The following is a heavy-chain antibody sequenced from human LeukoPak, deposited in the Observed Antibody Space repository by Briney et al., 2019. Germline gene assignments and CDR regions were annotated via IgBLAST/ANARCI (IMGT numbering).Heavy chain of an antibody. CDR2: MNPNSGNT. D-gene: IGHD3-22*01. J-gene: IGHJ4*02. CDR1: GYTFTSYD. V-gene: IGHV1-8*01. Sequence: ASVKVSCKASGYTFTSYDINWVRQATGHGLEWMGWMNPNSGNTGYAQKFQGRVTMTRNTSISTAYMELSSLRSEDTAVYYCARGADYYDSSGSQFDYWGQGTLVTVSS. CDR3: ARGADYYDSSGSQFDY.